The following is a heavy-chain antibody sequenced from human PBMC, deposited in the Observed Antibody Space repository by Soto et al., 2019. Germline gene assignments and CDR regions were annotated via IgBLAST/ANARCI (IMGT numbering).Heavy chain of an antibody. D-gene: IGHD2-2*01. CDR2: ISSTSSPI. Sequence: PWGSLRLSCAASGFTFSTYSINWFRQSPVKGLEWVSYISSTSSPIYYADSGKGRFTIARDNAKNSLYLQMNSLRDEDTAVYYCAREGYCSSASCVEYWGQGTLVTVSS. CDR3: AREGYCSSASCVEY. V-gene: IGHV3-48*02. J-gene: IGHJ4*02. CDR1: GFTFSTYS.